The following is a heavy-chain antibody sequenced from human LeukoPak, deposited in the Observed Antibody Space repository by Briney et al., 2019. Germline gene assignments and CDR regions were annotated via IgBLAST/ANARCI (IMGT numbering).Heavy chain of an antibody. CDR2: ISSSSSYI. D-gene: IGHD3-10*01. J-gene: IGHJ4*02. CDR3: VIIQGVIGPNGY. CDR1: GFTFSSYS. Sequence: GGSLRLSCAASGFTFSSYSMNWVRQAPGKGLEWVSSISSSSSYIYYADSVKGRFTISRDNAKNSLYLQMNSLRAEDTAVYYCVIIQGVIGPNGYWGQGTLVTVSS. V-gene: IGHV3-21*01.